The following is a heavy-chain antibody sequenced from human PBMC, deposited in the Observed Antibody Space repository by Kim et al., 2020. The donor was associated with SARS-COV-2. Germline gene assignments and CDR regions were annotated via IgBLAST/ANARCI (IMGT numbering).Heavy chain of an antibody. CDR2: IYYSGST. CDR3: ARHARPGFWSGPSRYYYYMDV. Sequence: SETLSLTCTVSGGSISSYYWSWIRRPPGKGLEWIGYIYYSGSTNYNPSLKSRVTISVDTSKNQFSLKLSSVTAADTAVYYCARHARPGFWSGPSRYYYYMDVWGKGTTVTVSS. V-gene: IGHV4-59*08. J-gene: IGHJ6*03. CDR1: GGSISSYY. D-gene: IGHD3-3*01.